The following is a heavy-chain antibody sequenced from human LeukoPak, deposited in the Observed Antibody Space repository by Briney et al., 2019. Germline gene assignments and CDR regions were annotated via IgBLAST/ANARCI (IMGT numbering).Heavy chain of an antibody. CDR2: IHHSGSI. D-gene: IGHD6-19*01. CDR3: ARRLYSSGWQRYYYYYYMDV. V-gene: IGHV4-4*02. CDR1: GVSISSNLW. Sequence: PSGTLSLTCAVSGVSISSNLWWTWVRQPPGKGLEWIAEIHHSGSINYNPSLKSRVTISVDTSKNQFSLKLSSVTAADTAVCYCARRLYSSGWQRYYYYYYMDVWGKGTTVTISS. J-gene: IGHJ6*03.